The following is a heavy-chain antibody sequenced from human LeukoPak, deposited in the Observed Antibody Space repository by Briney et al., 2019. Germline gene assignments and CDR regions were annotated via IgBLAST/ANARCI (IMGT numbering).Heavy chain of an antibody. CDR2: IGSSSMTI. V-gene: IGHV3-48*04. CDR3: ARVGTSGGTSDY. Sequence: GGSLRLSCAASGFTFSIYSINWVRQAPGKGLEWLSYIGSSSMTISYADSLKGRFTVSRDNAKNSVDLQMDSLRAEDTAVYYCARVGTSGGTSDYWGQGTPVTVSS. D-gene: IGHD1-14*01. CDR1: GFTFSIYS. J-gene: IGHJ4*02.